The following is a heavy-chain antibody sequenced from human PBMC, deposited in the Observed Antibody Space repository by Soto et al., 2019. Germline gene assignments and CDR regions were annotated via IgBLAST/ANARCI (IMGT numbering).Heavy chain of an antibody. CDR1: GGSISSYY. J-gene: IGHJ4*02. CDR3: AVVRYSGYDLSRTYYFDY. V-gene: IGHV4-59*01. D-gene: IGHD5-12*01. CDR2: IYYSGST. Sequence: PSETLSLTSTVSGGSISSYYWSWIRQPPGKGLEWIGYIYYSGSTNYNPSLKSRVTISVDTSKNQFSLKLSSVTAANTAVYYCAVVRYSGYDLSRTYYFDYWGQGTLVTVSS.